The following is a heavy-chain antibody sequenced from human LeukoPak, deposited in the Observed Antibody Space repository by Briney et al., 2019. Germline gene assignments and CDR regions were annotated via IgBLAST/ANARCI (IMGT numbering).Heavy chain of an antibody. J-gene: IGHJ6*03. CDR1: GGSISSYY. D-gene: IGHD3-22*01. Sequence: SETLSLTCTVSGGSISSYYWSWIRQPPGKGLEWIGYIYYSGSTNYNPSLKSRVTISVDTSKNQFSLKLSSVTAADTAVYYCARQSYDSSGYKYYYYYYMDVWGKGTTVTVSS. V-gene: IGHV4-59*01. CDR2: IYYSGST. CDR3: ARQSYDSSGYKYYYYYYMDV.